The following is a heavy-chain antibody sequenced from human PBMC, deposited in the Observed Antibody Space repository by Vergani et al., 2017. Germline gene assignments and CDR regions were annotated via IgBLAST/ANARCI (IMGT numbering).Heavy chain of an antibody. V-gene: IGHV3-23*01. CDR2: SSGSGGST. J-gene: IGHJ4*02. CDR3: AKEDDYDSSGLYTGGY. Sequence: EVQLLESGGGLVQPGGSLRLSCAASGFTFSSYAMSWVRQAPGKGLEWVSASSGSGGSTYYADSVKGRFTMSRDNSKNTLYLQMNSLRAEDTAVYYCAKEDDYDSSGLYTGGYWGQGTLVTVSS. D-gene: IGHD3-22*01. CDR1: GFTFSSYA.